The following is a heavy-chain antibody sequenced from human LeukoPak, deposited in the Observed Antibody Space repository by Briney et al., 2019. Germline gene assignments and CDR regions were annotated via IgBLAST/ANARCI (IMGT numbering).Heavy chain of an antibody. D-gene: IGHD1-26*01. Sequence: GGSLRLSCAASGFTFSSYAMHWVRQAPGKGLEWVAVISYDGSNKYYADSVKGRFTISRDNSKNTLYLQMNSLRAEDTAVYFCAKYSGSYYYPPNWDSWGQGTLVTVSS. CDR2: ISYDGSNK. V-gene: IGHV3-30*04. J-gene: IGHJ4*02. CDR1: GFTFSSYA. CDR3: AKYSGSYYYPPNWDS.